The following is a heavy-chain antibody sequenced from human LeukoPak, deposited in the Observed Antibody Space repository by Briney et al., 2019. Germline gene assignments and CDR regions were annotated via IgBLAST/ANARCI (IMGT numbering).Heavy chain of an antibody. D-gene: IGHD3-22*01. CDR1: GFTFSSYA. CDR2: ISGSGGST. CDR3: AKTRITMIVRKDAFDI. V-gene: IGHV3-23*01. Sequence: GGSLRLSCAASGFTFSSYAMSWVRQAPGKGLEWVSAISGSGGSTYYADSVRGRFTISRDNSKNTLYLQMNSLRAEDTAVYYCAKTRITMIVRKDAFDIWGQGTMVTVSS. J-gene: IGHJ3*02.